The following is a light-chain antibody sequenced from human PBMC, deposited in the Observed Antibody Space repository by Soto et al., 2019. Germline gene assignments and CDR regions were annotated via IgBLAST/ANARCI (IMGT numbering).Light chain of an antibody. CDR2: GAS. J-gene: IGKJ1*01. V-gene: IGKV3-15*01. Sequence: ETLMTQSPATLSVSPGGIATLSCRASQSISDTLAWYQQKPGQAPRLLIHGASTRATGFPARFSGSGSGTDFTLTISSLQSEDFAIYYCQQYNNWPWTFGQGTKVEIK. CDR1: QSISDT. CDR3: QQYNNWPWT.